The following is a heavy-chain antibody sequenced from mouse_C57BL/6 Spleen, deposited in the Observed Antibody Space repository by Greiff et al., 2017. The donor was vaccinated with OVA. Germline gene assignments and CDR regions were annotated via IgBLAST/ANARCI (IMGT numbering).Heavy chain of an antibody. CDR1: GFTFSSYA. D-gene: IGHD2-3*01. Sequence: EVKVVESGGGLVKPGGSLKLSCAASGFTFSSYAMSWVRQTPEKRLEWVAPISDGGSYTYYPDNVKGRFTISRDNAKNNLYLQMSHLKSEDTAMYYCARDWDGYYFYAMDYWGQGTSVTVSS. V-gene: IGHV5-4*01. CDR3: ARDWDGYYFYAMDY. CDR2: ISDGGSYT. J-gene: IGHJ4*01.